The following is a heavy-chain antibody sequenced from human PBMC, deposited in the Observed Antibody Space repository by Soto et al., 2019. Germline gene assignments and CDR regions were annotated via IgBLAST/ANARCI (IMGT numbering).Heavy chain of an antibody. CDR1: GYTFTSYY. J-gene: IGHJ6*02. CDR3: ASVPVDIVAMVVVLIYYYYTTVWEF. Sequence: ASVKVSCKASGYTFTSYYIHWLRQSAGQRLEWMGWINPNNGGTKYAQKFQGRVTITRDTSISTAYLGLSRLRSDDTAVYYCASVPVDIVAMVVVLIYYYYTTVWEFWGQGTPVTFSS. D-gene: IGHD5-12*01. V-gene: IGHV1-2*02. CDR2: INPNNGGT.